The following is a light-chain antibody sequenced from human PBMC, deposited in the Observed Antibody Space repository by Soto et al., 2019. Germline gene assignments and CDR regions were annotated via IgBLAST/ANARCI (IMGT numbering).Light chain of an antibody. CDR2: DEY. CDR3: QQFSSYPLT. Sequence: EFVLTQSPGTLALSPGERATLSCMASQTVRNNYLAWYPQKPGQGPKLLIYDEYSRATGIPDRVSGSGAGTFFSHTSSRLEPEDFGVYYCQQFSSYPLTFGGGTKVDIK. J-gene: IGKJ4*01. CDR1: QTVRNNY. V-gene: IGKV3-20*01.